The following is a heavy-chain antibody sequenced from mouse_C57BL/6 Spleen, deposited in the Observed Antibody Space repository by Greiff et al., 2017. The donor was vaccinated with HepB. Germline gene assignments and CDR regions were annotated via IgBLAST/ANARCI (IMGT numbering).Heavy chain of an antibody. D-gene: IGHD2-1*01. CDR1: GYAFSSSW. Sequence: VQVVESGPELVKPGASVKISCKASGYAFSSSWMNWVKQRPGKGLEWIGRIYPGDGDTNYNGKFKGKATLTADKSSSTAYMQLSSLTAEDSAVYFCARRSAYGNYKDYDMDYWGQGTSVTVSS. V-gene: IGHV1-82*01. CDR2: IYPGDGDT. CDR3: ARRSAYGNYKDYDMDY. J-gene: IGHJ4*01.